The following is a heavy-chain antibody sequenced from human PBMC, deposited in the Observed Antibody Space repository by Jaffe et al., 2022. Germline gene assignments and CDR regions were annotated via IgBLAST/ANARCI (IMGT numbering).Heavy chain of an antibody. V-gene: IGHV3-23*01. CDR3: ARNTGTAYYMAV. D-gene: IGHD5-18*01. CDR2: ISTSGGDT. Sequence: EVQLLESGGGLVQPGGSLRLSCAASGFTFSNYAMSWVRQAPGMGLAWVSGISTSGGDTFFADSVKGRFTISRDNSKNMLYLQMNSLRAEDTAVYYCARNTGTAYYMAVWGEGTTVTVSS. J-gene: IGHJ6*03. CDR1: GFTFSNYA.